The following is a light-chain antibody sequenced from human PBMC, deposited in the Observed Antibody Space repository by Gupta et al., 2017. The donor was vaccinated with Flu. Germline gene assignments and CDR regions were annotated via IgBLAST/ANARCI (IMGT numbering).Light chain of an antibody. CDR2: AAS. CDR3: QHVNYAPYP. V-gene: IGKV1-9*01. CDR1: KDVRSN. J-gene: IGKJ2*01. Sequence: PSFLSVSVGDSVTITCRASKDVRSNVAWYQQKPGEPPKLLIYAASTLQTGVPSRFSGSGSGTEFTLTISSRQSEDSATYYCQHVNYAPYPVGQGTKVDIK.